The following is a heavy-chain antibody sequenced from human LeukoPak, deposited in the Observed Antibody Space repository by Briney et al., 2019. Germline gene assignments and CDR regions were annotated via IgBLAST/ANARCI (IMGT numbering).Heavy chain of an antibody. Sequence: GGSLRLSCAASDFSFTTYAMSWVRQAPGKGLEWVSSISGGGTITYYADSVKGRFTISRDNSKNTVYLQVNSLRAEDTALYYCAQDRAYIQFYFWGQGTLVTVSS. J-gene: IGHJ4*02. CDR1: DFSFTTYA. V-gene: IGHV3-23*01. CDR2: ISGGGTIT. CDR3: AQDRAYIQFYF. D-gene: IGHD5-18*01.